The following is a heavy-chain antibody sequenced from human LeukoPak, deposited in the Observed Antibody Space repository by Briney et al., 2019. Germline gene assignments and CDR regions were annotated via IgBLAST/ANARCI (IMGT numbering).Heavy chain of an antibody. D-gene: IGHD6-6*01. V-gene: IGHV4-59*08. Sequence: SEALSLTCTVSGASISNYYWSWIRQPPGKGLEWIGYIYYSGSTNYNPSLKSRVTLSVDTSKNQFSLKLSSVTAADTAVYYCARGVKIEYSSSSRNWYFDLWGRGTLVTVSS. CDR3: ARGVKIEYSSSSRNWYFDL. J-gene: IGHJ2*01. CDR1: GASISNYY. CDR2: IYYSGST.